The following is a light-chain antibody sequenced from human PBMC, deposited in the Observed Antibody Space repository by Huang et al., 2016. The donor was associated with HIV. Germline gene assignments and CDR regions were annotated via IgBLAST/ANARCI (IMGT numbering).Light chain of an antibody. CDR1: QDINTY. Sequence: AIRITQSPSSLSASTGDTVSITCRASQDINTYLAWYQQKPGKPPSLLIYATSTLQSGVPSRFSGSGSGTDFTCTITHLQSEDFATYYCQQYYSFPLTFGQGSQVEV. CDR3: QQYYSFPLT. J-gene: IGKJ1*01. V-gene: IGKV1-8*01. CDR2: ATS.